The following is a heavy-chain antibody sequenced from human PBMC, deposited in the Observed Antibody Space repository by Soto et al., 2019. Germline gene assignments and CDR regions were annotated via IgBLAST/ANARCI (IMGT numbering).Heavy chain of an antibody. V-gene: IGHV3-48*01. J-gene: IGHJ4*02. CDR2: ISSSSSTI. CDR3: ARDNPSGYGDC. Sequence: EVQLVESGGGLVQPGGSLRLSCAASGFTFSSHSMNWVRQAPGKGLEWVSYISSSSSTIYYADSVKGRFTIYRDNAKNSLCLHMNSLRAEDTAVYYCARDNPSGYGDCWGQGTLVTVSS. CDR1: GFTFSSHS. D-gene: IGHD5-12*01.